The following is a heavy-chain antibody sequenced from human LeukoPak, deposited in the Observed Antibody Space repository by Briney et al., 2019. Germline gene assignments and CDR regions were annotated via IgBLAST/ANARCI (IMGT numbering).Heavy chain of an antibody. D-gene: IGHD6-6*01. Sequence: PGGSLRLSCAASGFTVSSYYMSWVRQAPGKGLEWVSVIYSGSTTYYADSVKGRFTISRDNSKNTLYLQMNSLRAEDTAVYYCARDYDSSYHWGYWGQGTLVTVSS. CDR1: GFTVSSYY. CDR3: ARDYDSSYHWGY. CDR2: IYSGSTT. J-gene: IGHJ4*02. V-gene: IGHV3-53*01.